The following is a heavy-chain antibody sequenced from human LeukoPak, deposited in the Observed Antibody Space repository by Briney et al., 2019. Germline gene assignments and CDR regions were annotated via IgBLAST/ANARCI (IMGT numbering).Heavy chain of an antibody. Sequence: SETLSLTCAVYGGSLSGYYWSWIRQPPGKGLEWIGEINHSGSTNYNPSLKSRVTISVDTSKNQFSLKLSSVTAADTAVYYCARAGNFWTGYYYYIDVWGKGTTVTVSS. CDR1: GGSLSGYY. CDR3: ARAGNFWTGYYYYIDV. V-gene: IGHV4-34*01. D-gene: IGHD3/OR15-3a*01. J-gene: IGHJ6*03. CDR2: INHSGST.